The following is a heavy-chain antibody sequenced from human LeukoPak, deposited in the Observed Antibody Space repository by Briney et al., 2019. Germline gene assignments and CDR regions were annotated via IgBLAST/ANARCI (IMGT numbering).Heavy chain of an antibody. D-gene: IGHD3-22*01. CDR1: GGSFSGYY. CDR2: INHSGST. V-gene: IGHV4-34*01. Sequence: SKTLSLTCAVYGGSFSGYYWSWIRQPPGKGLEWIGEINHSGSTNYNPSLKSRVTISVDTSKNQFSLKLSSVTAADTAVYYCARRTRSGYYDTVYWGQGTLVTVSS. CDR3: ARRTRSGYYDTVY. J-gene: IGHJ4*02.